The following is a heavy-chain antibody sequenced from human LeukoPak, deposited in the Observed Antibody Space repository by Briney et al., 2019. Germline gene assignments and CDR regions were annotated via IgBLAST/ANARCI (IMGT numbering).Heavy chain of an antibody. CDR3: ARDSYYYDSSGYPLHMAFDI. J-gene: IGHJ3*02. CDR2: MSAYNGNI. V-gene: IGHV1-18*01. Sequence: ASVKVSCKASVYTFTSYGISWVRQAPGQGLEWMGWMSAYNGNINYAQKLQGRVTMTTDTSTSTAYMELRSLRSDDTAVYYCARDSYYYDSSGYPLHMAFDIWGQGTMVTVSS. D-gene: IGHD3-22*01. CDR1: VYTFTSYG.